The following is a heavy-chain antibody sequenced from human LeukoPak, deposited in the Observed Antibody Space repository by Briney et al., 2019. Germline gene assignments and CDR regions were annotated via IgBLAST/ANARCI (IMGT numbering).Heavy chain of an antibody. CDR1: GGSFSGYY. CDR3: ARGKGVSTEKIVATIYYFDY. J-gene: IGHJ4*02. CDR2: INHSGST. D-gene: IGHD5-12*01. Sequence: SETLSLTCAVYGGSFSGYYWSWIRQPPGKGLEWIGEINHSGSTNYNPSLKSRVTISVDTSKNQFSLKLGSVTAADTAVYYCARGKGVSTEKIVATIYYFDYWGQGTLVTVSS. V-gene: IGHV4-34*01.